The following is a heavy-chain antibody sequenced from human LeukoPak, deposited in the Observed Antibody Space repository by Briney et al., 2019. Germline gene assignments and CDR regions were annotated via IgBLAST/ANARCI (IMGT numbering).Heavy chain of an antibody. V-gene: IGHV3-72*01. Sequence: PGGSLRHSCAASGFTFSDHYIDWVRQAPGKGLEWVGRSRNKVNNYTTEYAASVKDRFTISRDDAENSLYLQMNSLKTEDTAVYYCARDRLYYDSSGYYYTAFDIWGQGTMVTVSS. CDR1: GFTFSDHY. D-gene: IGHD3-22*01. J-gene: IGHJ3*02. CDR3: ARDRLYYDSSGYYYTAFDI. CDR2: SRNKVNNYTT.